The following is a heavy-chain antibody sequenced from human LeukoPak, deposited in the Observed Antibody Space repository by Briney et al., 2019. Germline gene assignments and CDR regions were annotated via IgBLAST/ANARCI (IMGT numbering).Heavy chain of an antibody. CDR3: ARRLASCGGDCYSFDY. V-gene: IGHV5-10-1*01. CDR1: GYSFTTYW. D-gene: IGHD2-21*02. J-gene: IGHJ4*02. CDR2: IAPSDSYT. Sequence: GESLRISCKGSGYSFTTYWISWVRQMPGKGLEWMGRIAPSDSYTYYSPSFQGHVIISADKSINTAYLQWTSLRASDTAMYYCARRLASCGGDCYSFDYWGQGTLVTVSS.